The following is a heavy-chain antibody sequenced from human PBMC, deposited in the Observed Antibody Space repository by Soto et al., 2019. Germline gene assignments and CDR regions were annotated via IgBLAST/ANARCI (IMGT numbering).Heavy chain of an antibody. Sequence: QVQLVESGGGVVQPGRSLRLSCAASGFTFSRYGMHWVRQAPGKGLEWVAVISYDGSNKYYTEFVKGRFTISRDKSKNTLYMQMKSRRAEETAVYYCAKDGNEICNYYGSGDHYYGMEVWGQGTTVTVS. CDR1: GFTFSRYG. D-gene: IGHD3-10*01. CDR3: AKDGNEICNYYGSGDHYYGMEV. J-gene: IGHJ6*02. CDR2: ISYDGSNK. V-gene: IGHV3-30*18.